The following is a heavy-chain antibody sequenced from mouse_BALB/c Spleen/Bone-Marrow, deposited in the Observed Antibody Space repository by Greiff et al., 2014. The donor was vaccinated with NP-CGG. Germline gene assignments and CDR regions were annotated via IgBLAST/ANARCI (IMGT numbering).Heavy chain of an antibody. CDR2: IWAGGST. V-gene: IGHV2-9*02. J-gene: IGHJ4*01. Sequence: VKLVESGPGLVAPSQSLSITCTVSGFSLTTYGVHWVRQPPGKGLEWLGVIWAGGSTNYNSALMSRLSISKDNSKSQVFLKMNSLQTDDTAMYCCARYAMDYWGQGTSVTVSS. CDR1: GFSLTTYG. CDR3: ARYAMDY.